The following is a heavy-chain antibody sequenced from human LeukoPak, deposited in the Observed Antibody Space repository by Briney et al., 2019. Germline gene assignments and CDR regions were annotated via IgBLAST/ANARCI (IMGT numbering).Heavy chain of an antibody. CDR1: GGSISSGSYY. V-gene: IGHV4-61*02. J-gene: IGHJ4*02. CDR2: IYTSGST. Sequence: SQTLSLTCTVSGGSISSGSYYWSWIRQPAGKGLEWIGRIYTSGSTNYNPSLKSRVTISVDTSKNQFSLRLSSVTAADTAVYYCARRYIVGATFDYWGQGTLVTVSS. CDR3: ARRYIVGATFDY. D-gene: IGHD1-26*01.